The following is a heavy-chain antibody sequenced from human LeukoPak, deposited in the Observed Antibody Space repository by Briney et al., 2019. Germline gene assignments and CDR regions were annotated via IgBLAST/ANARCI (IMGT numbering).Heavy chain of an antibody. CDR2: ISSSGSTI. D-gene: IGHD6-13*01. J-gene: IGHJ4*02. V-gene: IGHV3-48*03. Sequence: GGSLRLSCAASGFTFSSYGMNWVRQAPGKGLEWVSYISSSGSTIYYADSVKGRFTISRDNAKNSLYLQMNSLRAEDTAVYYCARDSYSSSRNDYWGQGTLVTVSS. CDR3: ARDSYSSSRNDY. CDR1: GFTFSSYG.